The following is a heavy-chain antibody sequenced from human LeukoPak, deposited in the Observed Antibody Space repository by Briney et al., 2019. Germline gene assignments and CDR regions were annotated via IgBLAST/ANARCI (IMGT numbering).Heavy chain of an antibody. D-gene: IGHD3-22*01. CDR3: ARDPLGYDSSGYYDY. CDR2: INSDGSST. CDR1: GFTFSRYW. J-gene: IGHJ4*02. Sequence: GGSLRLSCAASGFTFSRYWMHWVRQAPGTGLVWVSRINSDGSSTSSADSVKGRFTISSDNAKNTLYLQMNSLRAEDTAVYYCARDPLGYDSSGYYDYWGQGTLVTVSS. V-gene: IGHV3-74*01.